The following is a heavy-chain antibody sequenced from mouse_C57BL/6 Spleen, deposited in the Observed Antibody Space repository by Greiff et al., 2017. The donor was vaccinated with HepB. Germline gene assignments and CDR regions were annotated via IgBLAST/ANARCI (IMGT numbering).Heavy chain of an antibody. Sequence: VQLQQPGAELVKPGASVKMSCKASGYTFTSYWITWVKQRPGQGLEWIGDIYPGSGSTNYNEKFKSKATLTVDTSSSTAYMQLSSLTSEDSAVYYCARRGRAQSRAMDYWGQGTSVTVSS. V-gene: IGHV1-55*01. J-gene: IGHJ4*01. CDR2: IYPGSGST. CDR1: GYTFTSYW. CDR3: ARRGRAQSRAMDY. D-gene: IGHD1-3*01.